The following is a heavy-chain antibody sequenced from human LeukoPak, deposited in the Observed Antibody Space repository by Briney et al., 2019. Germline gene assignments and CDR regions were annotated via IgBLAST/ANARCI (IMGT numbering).Heavy chain of an antibody. CDR3: ARPHPNNYDSSGYYSWNDY. D-gene: IGHD3-22*01. CDR1: GFTFSDYS. Sequence: PGESLRLSCAASGFTFSDYSMNWVRQAPGKGLEWVSYITTSSDTKYYADSVKGRFTISRDNAKNSLYLQTNSLRAEDTAVYYCARPHPNNYDSSGYYSWNDYWGQGTLVTVSS. V-gene: IGHV3-48*01. CDR2: ITTSSDTK. J-gene: IGHJ4*02.